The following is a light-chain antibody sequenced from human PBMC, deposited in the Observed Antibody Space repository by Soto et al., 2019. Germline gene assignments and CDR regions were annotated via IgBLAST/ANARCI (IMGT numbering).Light chain of an antibody. CDR2: LGS. CDR1: QSLLHSNGYNY. J-gene: IGKJ5*01. V-gene: IGKV2-28*01. Sequence: IVVTQSPLSLPVTPGEPASISCRSSQSLLHSNGYNYLDWYLQKPGQSPQLLIYLGSNRASGVPDRFSGSGSGTDFTLKISRVQAEDVGVYYCMQAVQTPRTFGQGTQVEIK. CDR3: MQAVQTPRT.